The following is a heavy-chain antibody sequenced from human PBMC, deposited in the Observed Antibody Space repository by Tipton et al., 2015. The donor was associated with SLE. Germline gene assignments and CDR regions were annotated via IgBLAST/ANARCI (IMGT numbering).Heavy chain of an antibody. J-gene: IGHJ6*02. V-gene: IGHV3-23*01. Sequence: SLRLSCAASGFTFSSYWMNWVRQAPGKGLEWVSAISGSSVSTYYAESVKGRFTISRDNSKNTMYLQMNSLRGEDTAVYYCAKPRYEYDSSGYYYYGMDVWGQGTTVTVSS. CDR1: GFTFSSYW. CDR3: AKPRYEYDSSGYYYYGMDV. D-gene: IGHD3-22*01. CDR2: ISGSSVST.